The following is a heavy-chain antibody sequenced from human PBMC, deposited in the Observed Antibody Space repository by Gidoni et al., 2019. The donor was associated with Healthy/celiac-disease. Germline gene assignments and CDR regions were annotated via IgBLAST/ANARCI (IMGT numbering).Heavy chain of an antibody. D-gene: IGHD5-18*01. CDR3: ARGGTLYSSTTHYYYYYGMDV. V-gene: IGHV3-33*01. CDR1: GFTFSSYG. Sequence: QVQLVESGGGVVPPGRSLRLSCAASGFTFSSYGMPWVRQAPGKGLEWVAVIWYDGSNKYYADSVKGRFTISRDNSKNTLYLQMNSLRAEDTAVYYCARGGTLYSSTTHYYYYYGMDVWGQGTTVTVSS. CDR2: IWYDGSNK. J-gene: IGHJ6*02.